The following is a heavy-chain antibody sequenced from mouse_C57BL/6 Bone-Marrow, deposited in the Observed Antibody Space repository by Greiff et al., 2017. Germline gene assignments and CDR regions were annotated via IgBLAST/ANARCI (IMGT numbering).Heavy chain of an antibody. D-gene: IGHD1-1*01. CDR2: IYPRSGNT. Sequence: QVQLQQSGAELARPGASVKLSCKASGYTFTSYGISWVKQRTGQGLEWIGEIYPRSGNTYFNEKFKGKATLTADKSSSTAYMELRSLTSEDSAVYFCARYYYGSSYGYWGQGTTLTVSS. V-gene: IGHV1-81*01. CDR1: GYTFTSYG. J-gene: IGHJ2*01. CDR3: ARYYYGSSYGY.